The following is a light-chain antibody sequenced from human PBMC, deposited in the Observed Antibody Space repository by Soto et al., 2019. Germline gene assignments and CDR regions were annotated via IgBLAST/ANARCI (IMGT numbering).Light chain of an antibody. V-gene: IGKV3-20*01. CDR1: QSVSSSY. Sequence: EIVLTQSPGTVSGSPGERASLACRGSQSVSSSYLAWYQQKPGKAPRLLIYGASSRATGIPDRFSGSGSETDFTLTISRLEPEDFAVYYCQQYGSSPWTFGQGTKV. CDR3: QQYGSSPWT. J-gene: IGKJ1*01. CDR2: GAS.